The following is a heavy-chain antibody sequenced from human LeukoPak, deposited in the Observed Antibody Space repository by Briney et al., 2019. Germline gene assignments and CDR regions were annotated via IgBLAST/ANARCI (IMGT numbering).Heavy chain of an antibody. V-gene: IGHV3-21*01. Sequence: PGGSLRLSCAASGFTFSSYGMTWVRQAPGKGLEWVSSISSSSSYIYYADSVKGRFTISRDNAKNSLYLQMNSLRVEDTAVYYCAKLAKYFYGSETYYFFEHWGQGTPVTASS. CDR2: ISSSSSYI. CDR3: AKLAKYFYGSETYYFFEH. CDR1: GFTFSSYG. J-gene: IGHJ4*02. D-gene: IGHD3-10*01.